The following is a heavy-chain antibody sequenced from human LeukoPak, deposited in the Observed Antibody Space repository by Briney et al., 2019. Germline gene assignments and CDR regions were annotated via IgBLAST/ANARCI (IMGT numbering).Heavy chain of an antibody. Sequence: GGSLRLSCAASGFTFNTYAMNWVRQAPGKGLEWVSSISGSGENTYYADSVKGRFTISRDNSKNTLSLQMNSLRAEDTAVYYCAKGSVNYDILTGSYFDYWGQGTLVTVSS. CDR2: ISGSGENT. D-gene: IGHD3-9*01. J-gene: IGHJ4*02. V-gene: IGHV3-23*01. CDR3: AKGSVNYDILTGSYFDY. CDR1: GFTFNTYA.